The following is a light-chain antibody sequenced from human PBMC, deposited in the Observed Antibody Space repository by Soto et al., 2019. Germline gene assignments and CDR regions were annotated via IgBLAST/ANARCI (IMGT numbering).Light chain of an antibody. CDR3: AAWDDSLGEV. V-gene: IGLV1-47*01. J-gene: IGLJ1*01. Sequence: QSVLTQPPSASGTPGQRVTISCSGSSSNIGNNDVYWYQQFPGTAPKLVVYKNNQRPSGVPDRFSGSKSGTSASLAISGLRSEDEADHYCAAWDDSLGEVFGTGTKVTV. CDR2: KNN. CDR1: SSNIGNND.